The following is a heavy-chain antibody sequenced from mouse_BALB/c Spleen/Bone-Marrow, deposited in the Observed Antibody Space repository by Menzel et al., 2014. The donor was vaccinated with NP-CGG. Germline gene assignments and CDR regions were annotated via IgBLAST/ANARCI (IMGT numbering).Heavy chain of an antibody. CDR1: GFTFSDFY. CDR3: ARDDGAGAIDY. Sequence: EVKLVESGGGLVQPGGSLTLSCATSGFTFSDFYMEWVRQPPGKRLEWIGASSNKANDYTSEYSASVKVKFIVSRDTAQTILYLQMNALRVEDTATDYCARDDGAGAIDYWGQGTLVTVSS. CDR2: SSNKANDYTS. J-gene: IGHJ4*01. V-gene: IGHV7-1*02.